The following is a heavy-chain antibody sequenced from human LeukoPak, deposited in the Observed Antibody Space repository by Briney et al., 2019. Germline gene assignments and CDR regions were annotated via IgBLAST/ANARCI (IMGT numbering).Heavy chain of an antibody. CDR2: IYYSGST. V-gene: IGHV4-59*01. D-gene: IGHD6-6*01. J-gene: IGHJ6*03. CDR3: ARVVQLTPPPSYYYYYYMDV. Sequence: SETLSLTCTVSGGSISSYYWSWTRQPPGKGLEWIGYIYYSGSTNYNPSLKSRVTISLDTSKNQFSLKLSSVTAADTAVYYCARVVQLTPPPSYYYYYYMDVWGKGTTVTVSS. CDR1: GGSISSYY.